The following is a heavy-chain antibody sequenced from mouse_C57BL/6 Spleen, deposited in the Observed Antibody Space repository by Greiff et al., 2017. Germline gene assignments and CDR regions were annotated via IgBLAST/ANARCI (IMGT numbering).Heavy chain of an antibody. V-gene: IGHV5-6*01. Sequence: EVQLVESGGDLVKPGGSLKLSCAASGFTFSSYGMSWVRQTPDKRLEWVATISGGGSYTYYPDSVKGRFTISRDNAKNTLYLQMSSLKSEDTAMYYCARHYYGSSFGFAYWGQGTLVTVSA. D-gene: IGHD1-1*01. CDR3: ARHYYGSSFGFAY. J-gene: IGHJ3*01. CDR1: GFTFSSYG. CDR2: ISGGGSYT.